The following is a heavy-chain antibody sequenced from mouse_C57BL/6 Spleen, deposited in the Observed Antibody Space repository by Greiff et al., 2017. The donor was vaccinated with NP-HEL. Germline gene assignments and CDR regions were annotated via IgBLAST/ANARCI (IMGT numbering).Heavy chain of an antibody. CDR1: GFSLTSYG. J-gene: IGHJ4*01. CDR2: IWSDGST. Sequence: VQLQESGPGLVAPSQSLSITCTVSGFSLTSYGVHWVRQPPGKGLEWLVVIWSDGSTTYNSALKSSLSISQDNSKSQVFLKMNSLQTDDTAMYYCARHEMGRYAMDYWGQGTSVTVSS. CDR3: ARHEMGRYAMDY. V-gene: IGHV2-6-1*01. D-gene: IGHD2-3*01.